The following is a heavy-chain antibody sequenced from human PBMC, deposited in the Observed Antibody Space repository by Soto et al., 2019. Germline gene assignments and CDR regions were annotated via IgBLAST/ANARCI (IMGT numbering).Heavy chain of an antibody. J-gene: IGHJ4*02. CDR2: IYYSGST. Sequence: QLQLQESGPGLVKPSETLSLTCTVSGGSISSSSYYWGWIRQPPGKGLEWIGSIYYSGSTYYNPSLKSRVTISVDTSKNQFSLKLSSVTAADTAVYYCARQGCIAARHSSDCFDYWGQGTLVTVSS. V-gene: IGHV4-39*01. D-gene: IGHD6-6*01. CDR3: ARQGCIAARHSSDCFDY. CDR1: GGSISSSSYY.